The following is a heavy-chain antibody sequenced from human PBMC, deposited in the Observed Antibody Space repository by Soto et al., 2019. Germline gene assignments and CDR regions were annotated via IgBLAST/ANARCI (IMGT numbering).Heavy chain of an antibody. CDR2: IYSGGST. D-gene: IGHD3-3*01. Sequence: GGSLRLSCAASGFTVSSNYMSWVRQAPGKGLEWVSVIYSGGSTYYADSVKGRFTISRDNSKNTLYLQMNSLRAEDTAVYYCAKDEITIFGVVTRNYYYYGMDVWGQGTTVTVSS. CDR3: AKDEITIFGVVTRNYYYYGMDV. CDR1: GFTVSSNY. V-gene: IGHV3-66*01. J-gene: IGHJ6*02.